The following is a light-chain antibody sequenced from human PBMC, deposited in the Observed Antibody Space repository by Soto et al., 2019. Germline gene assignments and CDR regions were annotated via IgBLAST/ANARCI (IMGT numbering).Light chain of an antibody. Sequence: EIVLAQSPATLSLSPGERATLSCRASQSVSNYLAWYQQKPGQAPRLLIYDASNRATGIPARFSGSGSGTDFTLSISSLQPEDFAVYYCQQRSNWPPRVTFGHGNKVDIK. CDR2: DAS. CDR1: QSVSNY. J-gene: IGKJ3*01. CDR3: QQRSNWPPRVT. V-gene: IGKV3-11*01.